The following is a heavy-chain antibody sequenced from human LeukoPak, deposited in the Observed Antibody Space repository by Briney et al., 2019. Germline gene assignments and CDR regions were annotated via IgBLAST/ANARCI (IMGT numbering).Heavy chain of an antibody. CDR3: ARGPIPDY. CDR1: GFTFSSYW. D-gene: IGHD2-2*02. V-gene: IGHV3-7*01. J-gene: IGHJ4*02. Sequence: PGGSLRLSCAASGFTFSSYWMSWVRLAPGKGLEWVANIKQDGSEKYYVDSVRGRFSISRDNSKNSLYLQMNSLRAEDTAVYYCARGPIPDYWGQGTLVTVSS. CDR2: IKQDGSEK.